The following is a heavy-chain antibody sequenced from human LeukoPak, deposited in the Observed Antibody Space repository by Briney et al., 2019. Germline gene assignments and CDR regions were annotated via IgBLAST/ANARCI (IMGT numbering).Heavy chain of an antibody. CDR1: GFTFSNYW. Sequence: PGGSVRLSCGASGFTFSNYWIHWVRQAPGKGLVWVSLINSDGSSTSFADSVKGRFTISRDNAKNTLYLQMNSLRAEDTAVYYCARVNSGRDFDYWGQGTLVTVSS. CDR2: INSDGSST. CDR3: ARVNSGRDFDY. J-gene: IGHJ4*02. D-gene: IGHD6-19*01. V-gene: IGHV3-74*01.